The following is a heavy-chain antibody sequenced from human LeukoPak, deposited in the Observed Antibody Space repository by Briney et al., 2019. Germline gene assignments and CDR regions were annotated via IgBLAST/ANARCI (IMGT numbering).Heavy chain of an antibody. V-gene: IGHV3-48*03. CDR2: ISSSGSTI. J-gene: IGHJ1*01. Sequence: GGSLRLSCGASGFTFSSYEMNWVRQAPGKGLEWVSYISSSGSTIYYADSVKGRFTISRDNAKNSLYLQMNSLRAEDTAVYYCARGGTLEYFQHWGQGTLATVSS. CDR3: ARGGTLEYFQH. CDR1: GFTFSSYE.